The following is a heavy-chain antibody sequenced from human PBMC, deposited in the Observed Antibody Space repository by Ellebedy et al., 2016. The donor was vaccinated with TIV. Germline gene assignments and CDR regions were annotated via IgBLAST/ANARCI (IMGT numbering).Heavy chain of an antibody. CDR1: GFTFSSYA. Sequence: GGSLRLSXAASGFTFSSYAMHWVRQAPGKGLEWVAVISYDGSNKYYADSVKGRFTISRDNSKNTLYLQMNSLRAEDTAVYYCARGGEDYYDSSGYYAIQHWGQGTLVTVSS. D-gene: IGHD3-22*01. CDR3: ARGGEDYYDSSGYYAIQH. J-gene: IGHJ1*01. V-gene: IGHV3-30-3*01. CDR2: ISYDGSNK.